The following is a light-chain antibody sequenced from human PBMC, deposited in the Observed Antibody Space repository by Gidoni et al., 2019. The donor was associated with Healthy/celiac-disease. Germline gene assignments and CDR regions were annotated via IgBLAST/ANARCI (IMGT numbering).Light chain of an antibody. CDR3: QQYYSTPPT. V-gene: IGKV4-1*01. J-gene: IGKJ1*01. Sequence: DIVLTQSPDSLAVSLGERATINCKSSQSVLYSSNNKNYLAWYQQKPGQPPKLLIYWASTRESGVPDRFSGSGSGTDFTLTISSLQAEDGAVYYCQQYYSTPPTFGQXTKVEIK. CDR2: WAS. CDR1: QSVLYSSNNKNY.